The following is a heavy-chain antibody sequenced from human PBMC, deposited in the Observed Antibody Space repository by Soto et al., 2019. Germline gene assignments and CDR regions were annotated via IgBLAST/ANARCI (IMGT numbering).Heavy chain of an antibody. V-gene: IGHV3-48*03. CDR2: ISGSGTAE. CDR3: AREGVY. Sequence: PWGSLGFSGVTFGFTLRAHEMNWVRQAPGEGLEWISYISGSGTAEYYADSLKGRFSISRENAQNTLYLQMNGLKVEDTGIYYCAREGVYWGQGTLVTGSS. D-gene: IGHD2-8*01. J-gene: IGHJ4*02. CDR1: GFTLRAHE.